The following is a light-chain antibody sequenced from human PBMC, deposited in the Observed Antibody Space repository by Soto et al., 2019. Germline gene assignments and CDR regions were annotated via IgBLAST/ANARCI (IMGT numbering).Light chain of an antibody. CDR2: DAS. J-gene: IGKJ2*01. V-gene: IGKV1-39*01. CDR1: QTIDTY. CDR3: QESYSSSAKI. Sequence: DIQMTQSPPSLSASVGDRVTIFCRASQTIDTYLNWYQHIPGKAPKLLIYDASSLQSGVPSRFSGSGSGRDFTLPITGLQREDFATYYCQESYSSSAKIFGQGTKLEI.